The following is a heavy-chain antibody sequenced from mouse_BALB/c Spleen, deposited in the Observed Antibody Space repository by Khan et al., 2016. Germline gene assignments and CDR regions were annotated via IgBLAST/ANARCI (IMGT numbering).Heavy chain of an antibody. CDR3: ARDDQDYDAWFAS. Sequence: VQLQQPGPGLVAPSQSLSITCTVSGFSLTSSGVHWVRQPPGKGLDWLGVIWAGGSTDYNSALMSRLSITKDNSQNQVFLKMNSLQTDDTALYYCARDDQDYDAWFASWGQGTLVTVSA. D-gene: IGHD2-4*01. CDR2: IWAGGST. CDR1: GFSLTSSG. V-gene: IGHV2-9*02. J-gene: IGHJ3*01.